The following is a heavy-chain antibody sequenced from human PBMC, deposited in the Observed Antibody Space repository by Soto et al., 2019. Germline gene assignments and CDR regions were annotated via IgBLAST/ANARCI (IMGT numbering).Heavy chain of an antibody. CDR2: IYYSGST. V-gene: IGHV4-59*01. Sequence: SETLSLTCTVSGGSISSYYWSWIRQPPGKGLEWIGYIYYSGSTNYNPSLQSRVTISVDTSKNQFSLKLSSVTAADTAVYYCARVGSVLRFLEWSTRTEYYFDYWGQGTLDTVSS. CDR3: ARVGSVLRFLEWSTRTEYYFDY. CDR1: GGSISSYY. J-gene: IGHJ4*02. D-gene: IGHD3-3*01.